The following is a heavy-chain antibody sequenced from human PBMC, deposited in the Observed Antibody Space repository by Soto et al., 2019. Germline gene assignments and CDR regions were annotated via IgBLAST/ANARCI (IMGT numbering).Heavy chain of an antibody. CDR3: AIHCSSTSCYHY. Sequence: QVQLVQSGAEVKKPGSSVKVSCKASGGTFSSYAISWVRQAPGQGLEWMGGLIPIFGTANYAQKFQGRVRITADESTSRAYMELSSLRSEDTAVYYCAIHCSSTSCYHYWGQGTLVTVSS. J-gene: IGHJ4*02. CDR2: LIPIFGTA. CDR1: GGTFSSYA. D-gene: IGHD2-2*01. V-gene: IGHV1-69*01.